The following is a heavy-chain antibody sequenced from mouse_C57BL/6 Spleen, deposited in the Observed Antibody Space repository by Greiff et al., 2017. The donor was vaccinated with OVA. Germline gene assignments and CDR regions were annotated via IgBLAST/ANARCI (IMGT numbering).Heavy chain of an antibody. D-gene: IGHD2-3*01. V-gene: IGHV5-9-1*02. CDR2: ISSGGDYI. J-gene: IGHJ3*01. CDR1: GFTFSSYA. Sequence: EVQLVESGEGLVKPGGSLKLSCAASGFTFSSYAMSWVRQTPEKRLEWVAYISSGGDYIYYADTVKGRFPISRDNARNTLYLQMSSLKSEDTAMYYCTRDGYYLFAYWGQGTLVTVSA. CDR3: TRDGYYLFAY.